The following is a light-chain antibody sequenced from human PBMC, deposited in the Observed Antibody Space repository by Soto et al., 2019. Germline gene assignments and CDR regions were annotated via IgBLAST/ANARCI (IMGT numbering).Light chain of an antibody. CDR3: QQYGSWT. Sequence: EIVLTQSPGTLSVSPGERATLSCRASQTISSNYLAWYQQKPGQAPSLLIYGTSSRATGIPDRFSGSGSGTDFTLTISRLEREDSAIYYCQQYGSWTFGQGTKVEIK. V-gene: IGKV3-20*01. CDR1: QTISSNY. J-gene: IGKJ1*01. CDR2: GTS.